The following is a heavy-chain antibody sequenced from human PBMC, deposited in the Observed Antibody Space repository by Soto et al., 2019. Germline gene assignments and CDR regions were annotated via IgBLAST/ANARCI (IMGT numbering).Heavy chain of an antibody. CDR3: AKDSKSVSVSAARVYGMDV. CDR2: TRSNGEHT. D-gene: IGHD2-2*01. J-gene: IGHJ6*02. CDR1: GLMFSSFA. V-gene: IGHV3-23*01. Sequence: LRLSCSGSGLMFSSFAMTWVRQAPGKGLEWVSTTRSNGEHTYYADSVKGRFTVSRDNSKNTLFLEMSSLRAEDSAIYYCAKDSKSVSVSAARVYGMDVWGQGTTVTVSS.